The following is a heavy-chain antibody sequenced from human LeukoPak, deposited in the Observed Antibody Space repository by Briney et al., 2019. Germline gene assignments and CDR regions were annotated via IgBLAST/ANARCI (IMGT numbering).Heavy chain of an antibody. V-gene: IGHV4-59*01. CDR2: IYYSGST. CDR3: ARDYYYDSSGYPAAYYYMDV. Sequence: SETLSLTCTVSGGSISSYYWSWIRQPPGKGLEWIGYIYYSGSTNYNPSLKSRVTISVDTSKNQFSLKLSSVTAADTAVYYCARDYYYDSSGYPAAYYYMDVWGKGTTVTVSS. D-gene: IGHD3-22*01. CDR1: GGSISSYY. J-gene: IGHJ6*03.